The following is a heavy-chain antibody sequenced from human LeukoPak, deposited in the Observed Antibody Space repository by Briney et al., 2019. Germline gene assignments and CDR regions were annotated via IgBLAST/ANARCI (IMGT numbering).Heavy chain of an antibody. Sequence: SETLSLTCTVSGGSVSSGSYYWSWIWQPPGKGLEWIGYIYYSGSTNYNPSLKSRVTISVDTSKNQFSLKLSSVTAADTAVYYCARDNGCSGGSCYRWFDPWGQGTLVTVS. V-gene: IGHV4-61*01. CDR3: ARDNGCSGGSCYRWFDP. D-gene: IGHD2-15*01. J-gene: IGHJ5*02. CDR1: GGSVSSGSYY. CDR2: IYYSGST.